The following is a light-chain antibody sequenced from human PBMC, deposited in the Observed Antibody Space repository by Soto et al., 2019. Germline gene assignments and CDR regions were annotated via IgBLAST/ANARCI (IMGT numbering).Light chain of an antibody. V-gene: IGKV3-15*01. J-gene: IGKJ1*01. CDR2: GAS. CDR1: QSVSSN. Sequence: DIVMTQSPATLSVSPGERATLSCRASQSVSSNLAWYQQKPGQAPRLLIFGASTMATGIPARFSGSGSGTDFTLTISSLQSEDFAVYYCQQYNDWWTFGQGTKVEIK. CDR3: QQYNDWWT.